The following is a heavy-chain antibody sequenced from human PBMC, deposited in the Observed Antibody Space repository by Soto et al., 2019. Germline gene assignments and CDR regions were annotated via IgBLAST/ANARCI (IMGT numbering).Heavy chain of an antibody. CDR2: IGTAGDS. J-gene: IGHJ3*02. CDR3: ARNGLDDAFDI. CDR1: GFTFSSYD. D-gene: IGHD2-8*01. Sequence: PGGSLRLPCAASGFTFSSYDLHSLRQATGKGREWVSAIGTAGDSYYPGSVKGRFTISRENAKNSLYLQMNSLRAGDTAVYYCARNGLDDAFDIWGQGTMVTVSS. V-gene: IGHV3-13*01.